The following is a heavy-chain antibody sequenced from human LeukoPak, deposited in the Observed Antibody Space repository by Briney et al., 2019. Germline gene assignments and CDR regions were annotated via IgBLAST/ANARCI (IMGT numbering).Heavy chain of an antibody. CDR3: AKDRIRFLEWLFDY. J-gene: IGHJ4*02. V-gene: IGHV3-23*01. CDR1: GFTFSSYA. Sequence: GGSLRLFCAASGFTFSSYAMSWVRQALGKGLEWVSAISGSGGSTYYADSVKGRFTISRDNSKNTLYLQMNSLRAEGTAVYYCAKDRIRFLEWLFDYWGQGTLVTDSS. D-gene: IGHD3-3*01. CDR2: ISGSGGST.